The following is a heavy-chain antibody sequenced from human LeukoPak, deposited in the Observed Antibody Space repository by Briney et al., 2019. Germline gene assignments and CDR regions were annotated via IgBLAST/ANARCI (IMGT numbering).Heavy chain of an antibody. CDR1: EFTFSAYT. CDR2: ISSDGNTK. J-gene: IGHJ4*02. V-gene: IGHV3-30-3*01. D-gene: IGHD6-13*01. Sequence: GGSLRLSYTASEFTFSAYTLHWVRQAPGKGLEWVAVISSDGNTKFYADSVKGRFTISRDNSKNTLFLQMNSLSTEESAVYYCAREATAAAYFDYWGQGTLVTVSS. CDR3: AREATAAAYFDY.